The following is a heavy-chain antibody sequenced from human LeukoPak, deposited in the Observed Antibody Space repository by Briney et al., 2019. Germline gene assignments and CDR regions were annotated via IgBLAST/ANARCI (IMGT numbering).Heavy chain of an antibody. CDR3: ARLSSGWYPGFDFDY. V-gene: IGHV5-51*01. D-gene: IGHD6-19*01. CDR1: GYSFTSYW. Sequence: GESLKISCKGSGYSFTSYWIGWVRQMPGKGLERMGIIYPGDSDTRYSPSFQGQVTISADKSISTAYLQWSSLKASDTAMYYCARLSSGWYPGFDFDYWGQGTLVTVSS. CDR2: IYPGDSDT. J-gene: IGHJ4*02.